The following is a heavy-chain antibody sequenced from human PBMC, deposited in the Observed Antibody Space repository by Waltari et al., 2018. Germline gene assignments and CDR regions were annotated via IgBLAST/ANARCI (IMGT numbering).Heavy chain of an antibody. Sequence: QLQLQESGPGLVKPSETLSLTCTVSGGSISSSSYYWGWIRQPPGKGLEWIGSIYYSGSTYSNPSLKSRVTISVDTSKNQFSLKLSSVTAADTAVYYCASGQRDPSLYYYYYYMDVWGKGTTVTISS. V-gene: IGHV4-39*07. J-gene: IGHJ6*03. CDR2: IYYSGST. CDR1: GGSISSSSYY. CDR3: ASGQRDPSLYYYYYYMDV.